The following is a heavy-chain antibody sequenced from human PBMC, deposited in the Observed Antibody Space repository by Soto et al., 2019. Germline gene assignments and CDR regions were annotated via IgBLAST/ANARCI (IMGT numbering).Heavy chain of an antibody. Sequence: GGSLRLSCAASGFTFDDYAMHWVRQAPGKGLEWVSGISWNSGSIGYADSVKGRFTISRDNAKNSLYLQMNSLRAEDTALYYCATLYSSSSGRSDYWGQGTLVTVSS. CDR3: ATLYSSSSGRSDY. V-gene: IGHV3-9*01. CDR1: GFTFDDYA. CDR2: ISWNSGSI. D-gene: IGHD6-6*01. J-gene: IGHJ4*02.